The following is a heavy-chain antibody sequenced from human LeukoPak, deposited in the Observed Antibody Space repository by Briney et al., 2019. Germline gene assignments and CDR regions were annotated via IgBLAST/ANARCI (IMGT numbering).Heavy chain of an antibody. CDR3: ARGRRYSSIDY. V-gene: IGHV4-61*02. Sequence: SETLSLTCTVSGGSISSGSYYWSWIRQPAGKGLEWIGRIYTSGSTNYNPSLKSRVTISVDTSKNQFSLKLSSVTAADTAVYYCARGRRYSSIDYWGQGTLVTVSS. CDR1: GGSISSGSYY. D-gene: IGHD5-18*01. J-gene: IGHJ4*02. CDR2: IYTSGST.